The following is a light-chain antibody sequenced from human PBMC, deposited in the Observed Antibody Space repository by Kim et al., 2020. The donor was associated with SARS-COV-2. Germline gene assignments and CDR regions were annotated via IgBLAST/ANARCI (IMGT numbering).Light chain of an antibody. V-gene: IGLV2-14*03. CDR3: SSYTSSSTFWV. CDR2: DVS. Sequence: SITISCTGTSSDVGGYNSVSWYQQHPGKAPKLMIYDVSNRPSGVSNRFSGSKSGNTASLTISGLQAEDEADYYCSSYTSSSTFWVFGGGTQLTVL. J-gene: IGLJ3*02. CDR1: SSDVGGYNS.